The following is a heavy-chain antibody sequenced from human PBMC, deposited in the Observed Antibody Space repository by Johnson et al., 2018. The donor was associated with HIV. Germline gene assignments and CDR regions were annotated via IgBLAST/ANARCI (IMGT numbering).Heavy chain of an antibody. D-gene: IGHD6-6*01. J-gene: IGHJ3*02. CDR2: IWYDGSNK. CDR3: AKDVGGSSLFPVAFDI. CDR1: GFSFSSYG. Sequence: QVQLVESGGGLVQPGGSLRVSCAASGFSFSSYGMHWVRQAPGKGLEWVAVIWYDGSNKYYADSVKGRVTISKDNSKNTLYLQMNSLRAEDTAVYYCAKDVGGSSLFPVAFDIWGQGTMVTVSS. V-gene: IGHV3-30*02.